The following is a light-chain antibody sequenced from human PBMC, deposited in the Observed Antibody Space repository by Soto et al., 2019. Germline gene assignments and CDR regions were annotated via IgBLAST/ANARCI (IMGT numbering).Light chain of an antibody. Sequence: EIVMTQSPATLSVSPGERATLSCRASQSVSSNLAWYQQKPGQAPRLLIYGASTRATGIPARFSGSGSGTEFTLTSSNLQSEEFAVYYCQQYNNWPPITFGQATRLEIK. V-gene: IGKV3-15*01. CDR1: QSVSSN. CDR2: GAS. CDR3: QQYNNWPPIT. J-gene: IGKJ5*01.